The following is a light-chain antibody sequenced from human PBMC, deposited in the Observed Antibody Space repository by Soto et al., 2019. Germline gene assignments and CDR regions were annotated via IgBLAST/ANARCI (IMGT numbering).Light chain of an antibody. V-gene: IGKV2-28*01. CDR2: LGS. CDR3: MQVLQCPGAFI. Sequence: DIVMTQSPLSLPVTPAEPASISCRSSQSLLHSNGYNYLDWYLQKPGQSPQLLTYLGSNRVSGVLYRFRSSGPGSDLTRKISRCEGEDVWVYYCMQVLQCPGAFIFGPGTKVHLK. CDR1: QSLLHSNGYNY. J-gene: IGKJ3*01.